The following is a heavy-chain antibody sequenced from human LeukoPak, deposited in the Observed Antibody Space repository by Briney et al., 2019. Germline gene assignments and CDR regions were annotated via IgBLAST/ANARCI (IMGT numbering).Heavy chain of an antibody. D-gene: IGHD2-2*01. V-gene: IGHV4-30-2*01. CDR2: IYHSGST. Sequence: SETLSLTCTVSGGSISSGGYYWSWIRQPPGKGLEWIGYIYHSGSTYYNPSLKSRVTISVDRSKNQFSLKLSSVTAADTAVYYCARVAVDIVVVPAASINAFDIWGQGTMVTVSS. J-gene: IGHJ3*02. CDR1: GGSISSGGYY. CDR3: ARVAVDIVVVPAASINAFDI.